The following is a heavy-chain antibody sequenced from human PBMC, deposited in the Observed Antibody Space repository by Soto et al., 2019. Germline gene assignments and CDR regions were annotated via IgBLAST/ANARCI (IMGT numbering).Heavy chain of an antibody. CDR3: ARVQGSGYDPHYYYYGMDV. J-gene: IGHJ6*02. CDR2: ISYDGSNK. D-gene: IGHD5-12*01. Sequence: LRLSCAASGFTFSSYGMHWVRQAPGKGLEWVAVISYDGSNKYYADSVKGRFTISRDNSKNTLYLQMNSLRAEDTAVYYCARVQGSGYDPHYYYYGMDVWGQGTTVTVSS. CDR1: GFTFSSYG. V-gene: IGHV3-30*03.